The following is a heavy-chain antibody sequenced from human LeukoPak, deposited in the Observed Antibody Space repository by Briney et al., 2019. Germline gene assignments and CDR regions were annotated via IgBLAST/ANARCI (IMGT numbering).Heavy chain of an antibody. V-gene: IGHV1-18*01. Sequence: ASVKVSCKASGYTFTSYGISWVRQAPGQGLEWMGWISAYNGNTNYAQKLQGRVTMTTDTSTSTAYMELRSLRSDDTAVYYCARERIGYCSGGSCYSEWFDPWGQGTLVTVSS. CDR1: GYTFTSYG. CDR3: ARERIGYCSGGSCYSEWFDP. D-gene: IGHD2-15*01. J-gene: IGHJ5*02. CDR2: ISAYNGNT.